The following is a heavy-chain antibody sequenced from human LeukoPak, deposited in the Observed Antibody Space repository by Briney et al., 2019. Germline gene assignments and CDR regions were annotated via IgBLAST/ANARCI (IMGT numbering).Heavy chain of an antibody. V-gene: IGHV4-39*07. CDR3: ARGSSGSFDY. D-gene: IGHD1-26*01. CDR1: GGSISSSSYY. Sequence: SETLSLTCTVSGGSISSSSYYWGWIRQPPGKGLEWIGSIYYSGSTYYNPSLKSRVTISVDTSKNQFSPKLSSVTAADTAVYYCARGSSGSFDYWGQGTLVTVSS. J-gene: IGHJ4*02. CDR2: IYYSGST.